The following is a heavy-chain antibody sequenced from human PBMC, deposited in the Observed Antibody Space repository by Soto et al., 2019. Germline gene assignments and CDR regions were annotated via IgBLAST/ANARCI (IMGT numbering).Heavy chain of an antibody. CDR1: GFTFSSYA. J-gene: IGHJ3*02. CDR3: ARDNPLGTKDYGDYEVGAFDI. Sequence: QVQLVESGGGVVQPGRSLRLSCAASGFTFSSYAMHWVRQAPGKGLEWVAVISYDGSNKYYADSVKGRFTISRDNSKNTLYLQMNSVRAEDTAVYYCARDNPLGTKDYGDYEVGAFDIWGQGTMVTVSS. V-gene: IGHV3-30-3*01. CDR2: ISYDGSNK. D-gene: IGHD4-17*01.